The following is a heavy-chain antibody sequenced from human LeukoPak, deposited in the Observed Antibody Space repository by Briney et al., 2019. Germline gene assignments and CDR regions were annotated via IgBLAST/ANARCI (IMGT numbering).Heavy chain of an antibody. V-gene: IGHV1-2*02. CDR3: LGYSSSSFPV. D-gene: IGHD6-6*01. CDR2: INPNSGGT. CDR1: GYTFTGYY. Sequence: ASVKVSCKASGYTFTGYYMHWVRQAPGQGLEWMGWINPNSGGTNYAQKFQGRATMTRDTSISTAYMELSRLRSDDTAVYYCLGYSSSSFPVWGQGTLVTVSS. J-gene: IGHJ4*02.